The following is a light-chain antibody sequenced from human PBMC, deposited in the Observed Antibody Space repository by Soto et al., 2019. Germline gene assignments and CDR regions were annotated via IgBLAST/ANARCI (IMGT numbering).Light chain of an antibody. V-gene: IGKV3-15*01. J-gene: IGKJ1*01. CDR2: DAS. Sequence: EIVMTQSPATLSVSPGERATLSCRASLSVSRNLAWYQQKPGQAPRLLIFDASTRATGIPARFSGSGSGTEFTLTITSLQSEDFAVYYCHQYNAWPRTFGQGTKVEIK. CDR1: LSVSRN. CDR3: HQYNAWPRT.